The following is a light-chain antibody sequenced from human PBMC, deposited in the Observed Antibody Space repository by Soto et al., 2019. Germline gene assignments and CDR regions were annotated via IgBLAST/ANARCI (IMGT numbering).Light chain of an antibody. CDR1: NIGSKN. CDR2: RDS. CDR3: QVWDSSTARV. J-gene: IGLJ3*02. Sequence: SYELTQPLSVSVALGQTARITWGGNNIGSKNVHWYQQKPGQAPVLVIYRDSNRPSGIPERFSGSNSGNTATLTISRAQAGDEADYYWQVWDSSTARVFGGGTKVTVL. V-gene: IGLV3-9*01.